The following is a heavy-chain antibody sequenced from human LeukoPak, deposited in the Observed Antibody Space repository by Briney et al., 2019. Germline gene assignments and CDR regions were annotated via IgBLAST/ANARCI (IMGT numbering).Heavy chain of an antibody. CDR2: ISYDGSNK. CDR1: GFTFSSYA. J-gene: IGHJ4*02. CDR3: ARDSRVAVAGTFGY. V-gene: IGHV3-30-3*01. Sequence: GGSLRLSCAASGFTFSSYAMHWVRQAPGKGLEWVAVISYDGSNKYYADSVKGRFTISRDNSKNTLYLQMNSLRAEDTAVYYCARDSRVAVAGTFGYWGQGTLVTVSS. D-gene: IGHD6-19*01.